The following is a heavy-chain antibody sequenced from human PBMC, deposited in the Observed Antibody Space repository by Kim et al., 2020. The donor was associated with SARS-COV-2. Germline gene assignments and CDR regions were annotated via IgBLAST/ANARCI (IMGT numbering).Heavy chain of an antibody. CDR2: IVGSGRT. D-gene: IGHD6-19*01. CDR1: GDSVSSSTSY. CDR3: MRDEVGSGRVN. J-gene: IGHJ4*02. V-gene: IGHV4-61*01. Sequence: SETLSLTCTVSGDSVSSSTSYWSWIRQAPGEGLEWIAYIVGSGRTKYNPSLMSRLSISQDTSKNQFFLNFDAVTAADTAIYYCMRDEVGSGRVNWGQGT.